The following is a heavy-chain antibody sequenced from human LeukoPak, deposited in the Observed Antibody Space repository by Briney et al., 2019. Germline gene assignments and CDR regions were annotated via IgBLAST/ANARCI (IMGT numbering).Heavy chain of an antibody. CDR1: GGTFSSYA. D-gene: IGHD6-13*01. CDR3: ARMFIAAAGTHRYYYYGMDV. Sequence: ASVKVSCKASGGTFSSYAISWVRQATGQGLEWMGWMNPNSGNTGYAQKFQGRVTMTRNTSISTAYMELSSLRSEDTAVYYCARMFIAAAGTHRYYYYGMDVWGQGTTVTVSS. J-gene: IGHJ6*02. CDR2: MNPNSGNT. V-gene: IGHV1-8*02.